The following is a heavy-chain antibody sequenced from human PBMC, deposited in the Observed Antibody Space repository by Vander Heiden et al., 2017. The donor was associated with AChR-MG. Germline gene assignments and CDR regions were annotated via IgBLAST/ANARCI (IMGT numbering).Heavy chain of an antibody. CDR2: ISDSGGST. Sequence: EVLLLESGGGLVQPGGSLRLPCAAAGFTFSSYAMSWVRQAQGKGLEWVSTISDSGGSTYYPDSVKGRFTISRDNSRNTLYLQMNSLRANDTAVYYCAKDRHRVSLIRGVIDYWGQGTLVTVSS. D-gene: IGHD3-10*01. CDR3: AKDRHRVSLIRGVIDY. CDR1: GFTFSSYA. V-gene: IGHV3-23*01. J-gene: IGHJ4*02.